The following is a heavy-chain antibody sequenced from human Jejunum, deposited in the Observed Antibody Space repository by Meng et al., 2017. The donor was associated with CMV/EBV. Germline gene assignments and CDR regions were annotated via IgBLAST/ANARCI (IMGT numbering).Heavy chain of an antibody. Sequence: APRLSCAASGFTFINAWMSWFRQAPGKGLEWVGRIRSNADGGTADYVAPVTGRFTVSRDDSKNTLYLQMNSLKTEDTAVYYCTTEYDWGQGTLVTVSS. CDR2: IRSNADGGTA. CDR1: GFTFINAW. V-gene: IGHV3-15*01. J-gene: IGHJ4*02. CDR3: TTEYD.